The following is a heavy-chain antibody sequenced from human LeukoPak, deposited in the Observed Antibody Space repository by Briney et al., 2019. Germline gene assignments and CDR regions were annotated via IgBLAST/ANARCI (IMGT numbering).Heavy chain of an antibody. CDR3: ARAGSDYNIYYFDY. Sequence: ASVKVSCKASGYTFTGYYMHWVRQAPGQGLEWMGWINPNGGGTNYAQKFQGRVTMTRDTSISTAYMELSRLRSDDTAVYYCARAGSDYNIYYFDYWGQGTLVTVSS. CDR1: GYTFTGYY. V-gene: IGHV1-2*02. J-gene: IGHJ4*02. CDR2: INPNGGGT. D-gene: IGHD1-26*01.